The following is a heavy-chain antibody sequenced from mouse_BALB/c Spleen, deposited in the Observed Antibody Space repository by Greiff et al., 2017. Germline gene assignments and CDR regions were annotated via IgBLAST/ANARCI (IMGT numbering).Heavy chain of an antibody. V-gene: IGHV2-2*02. CDR1: GFSLTSYG. CDR3: ARKGFYYYAMDY. J-gene: IGHJ4*01. CDR2: IWSGGST. Sequence: VKLMESGPGLVQPSQSLSITCTVSGFSLTSYGVHWVRQSPGKGLEWLGVIWSGGSTDYNAAFISRLSISKDNSKSQVFFKMNSLQANDTAIYYCARKGFYYYAMDYWGQGTSVTVSS.